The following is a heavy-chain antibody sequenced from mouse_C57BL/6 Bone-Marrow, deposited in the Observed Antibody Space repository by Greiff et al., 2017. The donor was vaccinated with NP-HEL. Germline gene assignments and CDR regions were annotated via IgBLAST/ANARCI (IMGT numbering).Heavy chain of an antibody. V-gene: IGHV1-64*01. CDR1: GYTFTSYW. Sequence: QVQLKQPGAELVKPGASVKLSCKASGYTFTSYWMHWVKQRPGQGLEWIGMIHPNSGSTNYNEKFKSKATLTVDKSSSTAYMQLSSLTSEDSAVYYCARGDSSEYYYAMDYWGQGTSVTVSS. CDR2: IHPNSGST. J-gene: IGHJ4*01. CDR3: ARGDSSEYYYAMDY. D-gene: IGHD3-2*02.